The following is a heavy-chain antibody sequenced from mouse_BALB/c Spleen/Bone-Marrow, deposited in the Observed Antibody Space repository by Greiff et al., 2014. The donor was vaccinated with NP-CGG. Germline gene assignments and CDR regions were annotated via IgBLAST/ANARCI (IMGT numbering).Heavy chain of an antibody. CDR1: GFTFSSFG. V-gene: IGHV5-17*02. D-gene: IGHD4-1*01. CDR2: ISSGSTAI. CDR3: ARGGNWDDFDV. J-gene: IGHJ1*01. Sequence: EVQLVESGGGLVQPGGSRKLSCAASGFTFSSFGMHWVRQAPEKGLEWVAYISSGSTAICYADIVKGRFTISRDNPKNTLFLQMTSLRSEDTAMYYCARGGNWDDFDVWGAGTTVTVSS.